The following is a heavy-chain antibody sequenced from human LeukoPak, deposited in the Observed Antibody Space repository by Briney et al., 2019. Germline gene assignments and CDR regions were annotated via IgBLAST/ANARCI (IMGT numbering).Heavy chain of an antibody. V-gene: IGHV4-34*01. CDR3: ARYGIAAAGTPRYYYYYYMDV. J-gene: IGHJ6*03. CDR2: INLSGST. Sequence: SETLSLTCAVYGGSFSGYYWSWIRQPPGNGLEWIGEINLSGSTNYNPSLKSRVTISVDTSKNQFSLKLSSVTAADTAVYYCARYGIAAAGTPRYYYYYYMDVWGKGTTVTISS. D-gene: IGHD6-13*01. CDR1: GGSFSGYY.